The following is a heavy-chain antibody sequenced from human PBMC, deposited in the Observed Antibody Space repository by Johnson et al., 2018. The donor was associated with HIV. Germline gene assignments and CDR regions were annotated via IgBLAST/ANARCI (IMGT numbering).Heavy chain of an antibody. J-gene: IGHJ3*02. D-gene: IGHD2-21*01. CDR2: ISYDGSNK. Sequence: QVQLVESGGGVVQPGRSLRLSCAASGFTFSSYAMHWVRQAPGKGLEWVAVISYDGSNKYYADSVKGRFTISRDNSKNTLYLQMNSLRAEDTAVYYCARAGVVFSTASHDAFDIWGHGTMVTVSS. CDR3: ARAGVVFSTASHDAFDI. V-gene: IGHV3-30*04. CDR1: GFTFSSYA.